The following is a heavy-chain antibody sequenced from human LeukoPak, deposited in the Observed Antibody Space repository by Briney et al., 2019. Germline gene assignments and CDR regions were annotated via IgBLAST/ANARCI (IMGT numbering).Heavy chain of an antibody. Sequence: PGGSLRLSCAASGFTFDDYAMHWVRQAPGKGLEWVSAISWNGGSVGYADSVKGRFTISRDNAENSLFLHMNSLRAEDTAFYYCAKDLCHDIPNSGFDHWGQGTPVTVSS. V-gene: IGHV3-9*01. CDR1: GFTFDDYA. CDR2: ISWNGGSV. D-gene: IGHD7-27*01. J-gene: IGHJ4*02. CDR3: AKDLCHDIPNSGFDH.